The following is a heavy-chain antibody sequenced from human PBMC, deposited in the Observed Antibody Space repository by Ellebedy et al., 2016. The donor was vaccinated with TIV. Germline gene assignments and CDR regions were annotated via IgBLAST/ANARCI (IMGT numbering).Heavy chain of an antibody. CDR1: GGSFISYG. Sequence: ASVKVSCKVSGGSFISYGFSWVRQAPGQGLEWMAGIIPVFDTSNYAQKFQGRFTITADESTSTIYMELSSLRSEDSAVYFCARGNFLADRSGYYYSFFDSWGQGTLVTVSS. V-gene: IGHV1-69*13. CDR2: IIPVFDTS. CDR3: ARGNFLADRSGYYYSFFDS. D-gene: IGHD3-22*01. J-gene: IGHJ4*02.